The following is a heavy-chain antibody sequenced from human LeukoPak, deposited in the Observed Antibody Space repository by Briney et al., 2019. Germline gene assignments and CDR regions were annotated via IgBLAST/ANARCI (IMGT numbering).Heavy chain of an antibody. Sequence: SETLSLTCTVSGGSISSSSYYWGWIRQPPGKGLEWIGSIYYSGSTYYNPSLKSRVTISVDTSKNQFSLKLSSVTAADTAVYYCARGNGWYYPWGQGTLVTVSS. V-gene: IGHV4-39*01. D-gene: IGHD6-19*01. CDR2: IYYSGST. CDR1: GGSISSSSYY. J-gene: IGHJ5*02. CDR3: ARGNGWYYP.